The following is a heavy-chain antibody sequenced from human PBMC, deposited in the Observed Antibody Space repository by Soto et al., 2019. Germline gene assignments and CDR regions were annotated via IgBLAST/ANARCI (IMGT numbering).Heavy chain of an antibody. J-gene: IGHJ5*02. Sequence: QAQLVQSGAEVNKPGASVKVSSKASGYTFTTYGISWVRQAPGRGLEWMGWISAYNGDTKDAQKFQDRVTMTTDAFTSTAYLELRSLTSDDTAVYYCARDREAARPGWFDPGGQGTLVTVSS. V-gene: IGHV1-18*04. D-gene: IGHD6-6*01. CDR2: ISAYNGDT. CDR1: GYTFTTYG. CDR3: ARDREAARPGWFDP.